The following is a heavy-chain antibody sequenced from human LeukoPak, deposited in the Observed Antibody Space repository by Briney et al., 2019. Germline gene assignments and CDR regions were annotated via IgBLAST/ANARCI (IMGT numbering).Heavy chain of an antibody. D-gene: IGHD3-22*01. CDR2: ISAYNGNT. J-gene: IGHJ4*02. CDR3: AGCSGYYGGCDY. V-gene: IGHV1-18*01. Sequence: ASVKVSCKVSEYTLTELSMHWVRQAPGQGLEWMGWISAYNGNTNYAQKLQGRVTMTTDTSTSTAYMELRSLRSDDTAVYYCAGCSGYYGGCDYWGQGTLVTVSS. CDR1: EYTLTELS.